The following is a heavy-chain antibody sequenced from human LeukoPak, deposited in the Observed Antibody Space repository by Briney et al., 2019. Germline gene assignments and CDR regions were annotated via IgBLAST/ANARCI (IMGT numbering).Heavy chain of an antibody. J-gene: IGHJ6*03. CDR2: IYYSGST. Sequence: SETLSLTCTVSGGSISSSSYYWGWIRQPPGKGLEWIGSIYYSGSTYYNPSLKSRVTISVDTSKNQFSLKLSSVTAADTAVYYCARRATGSGYYSYYYYYMDVWGKGTTVTVSS. CDR3: ARRATGSGYYSYYYYYMDV. V-gene: IGHV4-39*01. CDR1: GGSISSSSYY. D-gene: IGHD3-22*01.